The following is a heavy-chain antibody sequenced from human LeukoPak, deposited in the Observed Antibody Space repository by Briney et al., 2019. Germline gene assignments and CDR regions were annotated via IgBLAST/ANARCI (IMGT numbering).Heavy chain of an antibody. CDR2: IHPSGST. CDR3: ARDRSGPTPYFDS. J-gene: IGHJ4*02. V-gene: IGHV4-4*07. D-gene: IGHD1-1*01. CDR1: ADSISSYY. Sequence: SETLSLTCTVSADSISSYYWGWVRQPAGEGLEWIGRIHPSGSTIYNPSLKSRVTMSLDTSKNQFSLELSSVTAADTAVYYCARDRSGPTPYFDSWGQGTLVTVSS.